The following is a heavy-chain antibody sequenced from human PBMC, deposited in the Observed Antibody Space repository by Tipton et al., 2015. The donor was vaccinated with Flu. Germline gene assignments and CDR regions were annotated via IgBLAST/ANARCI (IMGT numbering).Heavy chain of an antibody. CDR2: MYHGGSS. J-gene: IGHJ5*02. CDR1: SGSMIGHY. Sequence: TLSLTCTASSGSMIGHYWSWIRQSPGKGLEWIWYMYHGGSSNYNPSLYSRVTVSVDTSNHQSFLTLTSVTAADTAVYYCARRDYSNYVSDPKNWFDPWGQGTLVTVSS. V-gene: IGHV4-59*11. CDR3: ARRDYSNYVSDPKNWFDP. D-gene: IGHD4-11*01.